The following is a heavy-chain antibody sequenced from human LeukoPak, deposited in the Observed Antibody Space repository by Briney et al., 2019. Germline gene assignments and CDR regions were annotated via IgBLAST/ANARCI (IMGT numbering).Heavy chain of an antibody. Sequence: PGRSLRLSCAASGFTFSSYGMHWVRQAPGKGLKWVAVISYDGSNKYYADSVKGRFTISRDNSKNTLYLQMNSLRAEDTAVYYCAKDRGLEMATIMLVYYFDYWGQGTLVTVSS. V-gene: IGHV3-30*18. D-gene: IGHD5-24*01. CDR3: AKDRGLEMATIMLVYYFDY. CDR1: GFTFSSYG. CDR2: ISYDGSNK. J-gene: IGHJ4*02.